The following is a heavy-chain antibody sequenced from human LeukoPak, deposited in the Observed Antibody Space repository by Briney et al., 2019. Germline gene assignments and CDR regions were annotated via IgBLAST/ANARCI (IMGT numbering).Heavy chain of an antibody. CDR2: TYYRSKWYN. J-gene: IGHJ5*02. V-gene: IGHV6-1*01. Sequence: SQTLSLTCAISGDSASSNSAAWNWIRQYPSRGLEWLGRTYYRSKWYNDYAVSVKRRITINPDTSTNQFSLQLNSVTPEDTAVYYCARAARFLWFGEYRGSFDPWGQGTLVTVSS. D-gene: IGHD3-10*01. CDR1: GDSASSNSAA. CDR3: ARAARFLWFGEYRGSFDP.